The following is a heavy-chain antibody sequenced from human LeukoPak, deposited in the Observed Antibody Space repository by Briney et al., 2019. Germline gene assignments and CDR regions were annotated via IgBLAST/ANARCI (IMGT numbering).Heavy chain of an antibody. Sequence: GGSLRLSCAASGFTFSSYSMSWVRQAPGKGLEWVSSISSSSSYIYYADSVKGRFTISRDNSKNSLYLQMNSLRTEDTALYYCAKDIRRRFLEWEVLDYWGQGTLVTVSS. CDR2: ISSSSSYI. D-gene: IGHD3-3*01. V-gene: IGHV3-21*04. J-gene: IGHJ4*02. CDR1: GFTFSSYS. CDR3: AKDIRRRFLEWEVLDY.